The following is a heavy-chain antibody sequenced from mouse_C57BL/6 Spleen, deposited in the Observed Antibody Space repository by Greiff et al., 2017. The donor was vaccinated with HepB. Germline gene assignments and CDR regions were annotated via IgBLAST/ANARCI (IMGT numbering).Heavy chain of an antibody. Sequence: VKLMESGAELARPGASVKMSCKASGYTFTSYTMHWVKQRPGQGLEWIGYINPSSGYTKYNQKFKDKATLTADKSSSTAYMQLSSLTSEDSAVYYCARDSNYEAYWGQGTLVTVSA. CDR3: ARDSNYEAY. V-gene: IGHV1-4*01. D-gene: IGHD2-5*01. CDR2: INPSSGYT. J-gene: IGHJ3*01. CDR1: GYTFTSYT.